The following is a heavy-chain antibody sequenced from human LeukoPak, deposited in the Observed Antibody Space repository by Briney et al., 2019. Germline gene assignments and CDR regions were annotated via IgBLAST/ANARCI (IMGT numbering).Heavy chain of an antibody. V-gene: IGHV4-39*01. CDR3: ARGIPGTHWYFDL. CDR2: IYYSGST. D-gene: IGHD1-7*01. CDR1: GGSISSSSYY. Sequence: SETLSLTCTVSGGSISSSSYYWGWIRQPPGKGLEWIGSIYYSGSTYYNPSLKSRVTISVDTSKNQFSLKLSSVTAADTAVYYCARGIPGTHWYFDLWGRGTLVTVSS. J-gene: IGHJ2*01.